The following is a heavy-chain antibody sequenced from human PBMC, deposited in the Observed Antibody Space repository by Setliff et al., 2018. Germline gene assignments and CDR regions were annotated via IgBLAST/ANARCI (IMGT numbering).Heavy chain of an antibody. D-gene: IGHD6-13*01. V-gene: IGHV3-33*01. J-gene: IGHJ6*02. Sequence: SCKVSGYNLIEVSMHWVRQAPGKGLEWVAVIWSHGGLKSYVDSVKGRFTIARDNSKNTLYLEMSSLRAEDTAVYYCARQQQLVIGSTAYYYYGMDVWGQGTTVTVSS. CDR1: GYNLIEVS. CDR2: IWSHGGLK. CDR3: ARQQQLVIGSTAYYYYGMDV.